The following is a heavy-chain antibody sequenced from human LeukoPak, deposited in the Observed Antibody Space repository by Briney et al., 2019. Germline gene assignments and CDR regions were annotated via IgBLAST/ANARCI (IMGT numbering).Heavy chain of an antibody. Sequence: ASVKVSCKASGYTFTRHGFSWVRQAPGQGLEWMGWISGYNGDTIYAQKFQGRVTITADKSTSTAYMELSSLRSEDTAVYYCARWDGSGSYGVYWGQGTLVTVSS. CDR1: GYTFTRHG. J-gene: IGHJ4*02. CDR3: ARWDGSGSYGVY. V-gene: IGHV1-18*01. D-gene: IGHD3-10*01. CDR2: ISGYNGDT.